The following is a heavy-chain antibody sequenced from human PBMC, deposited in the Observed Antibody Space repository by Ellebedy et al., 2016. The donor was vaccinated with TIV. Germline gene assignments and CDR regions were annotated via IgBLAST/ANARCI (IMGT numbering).Heavy chain of an antibody. D-gene: IGHD2-8*01. Sequence: ASVKVSCKASGYNFTNYIISWVRQVPGQRPEWMGWISAYTGETNYAQKFQGRVTLIADTSTSTAYMELRSLRSDDTAVYYCARDMVQGMVSRYVWFDFWGQGTLVTVSS. J-gene: IGHJ4*02. V-gene: IGHV1-18*01. CDR3: ARDMVQGMVSRYVWFDF. CDR2: ISAYTGET. CDR1: GYNFTNYI.